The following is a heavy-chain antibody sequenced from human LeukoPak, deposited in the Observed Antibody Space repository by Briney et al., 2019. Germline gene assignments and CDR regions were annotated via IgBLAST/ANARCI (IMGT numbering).Heavy chain of an antibody. CDR2: IYYSGST. J-gene: IGHJ5*02. V-gene: IGHV4-59*01. D-gene: IGHD3-10*01. CDR3: ARGGGRITMVWGPNWFDP. CDR1: GRPISRYY. Sequence: SETLSLTCTVSGRPISRYYWGWIRQPPGKGPGWIGYIYYSGSTNYNPSLKSRVTISVDTSKNQFSLKLSSVTAADTAVYYCARGGGRITMVWGPNWFDPWGQGTLVTVSS.